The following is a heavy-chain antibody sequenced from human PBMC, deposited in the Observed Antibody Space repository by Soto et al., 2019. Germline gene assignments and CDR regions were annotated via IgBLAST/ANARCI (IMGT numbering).Heavy chain of an antibody. J-gene: IGHJ6*02. CDR2: IIPIFGTA. V-gene: IGHV1-69*06. Sequence: QVPLVQSGAEVKKPGSSVKVSCKASGGTFSSYAISWVRQAPGQGLEWMGGIIPIFGTANYAQKFQGRVTITADKSTSTAYMELSSLRSEDTAVYYCARGDTAMARYYYYYGMDVWGQGTTVTVSS. D-gene: IGHD5-18*01. CDR3: ARGDTAMARYYYYYGMDV. CDR1: GGTFSSYA.